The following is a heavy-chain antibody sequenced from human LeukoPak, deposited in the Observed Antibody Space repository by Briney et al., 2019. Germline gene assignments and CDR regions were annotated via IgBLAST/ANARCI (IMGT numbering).Heavy chain of an antibody. Sequence: GGSLRLSCAASGFTFSSYGMNWVRQAPGKGLEWVSAISGSGGSTYYADSVKGRFTISRDNSRNTLYLQMNSLRAEDTAVYYCAKEEAREATVDYWGQGTLVTVSS. D-gene: IGHD1-26*01. J-gene: IGHJ4*02. CDR2: ISGSGGST. V-gene: IGHV3-23*01. CDR1: GFTFSSYG. CDR3: AKEEAREATVDY.